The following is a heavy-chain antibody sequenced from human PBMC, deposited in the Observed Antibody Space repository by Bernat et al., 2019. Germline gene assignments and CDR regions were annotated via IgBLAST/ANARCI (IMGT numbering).Heavy chain of an antibody. Sequence: QVQLQESGPGLVKPSETLSLTCTVSGGSISSYYWSWIRQPPGKGLEWIGYIYYSGSTNYNPSLKSRVTISVDTSKNHFSLKLSSVTAADTAVYYCARRPLVGGEKRGGFYFDYWGQGTLVTVSS. CDR3: ARRPLVGGEKRGGFYFDY. CDR2: IYYSGST. J-gene: IGHJ4*02. V-gene: IGHV4-59*08. CDR1: GGSISSYY. D-gene: IGHD1-26*01.